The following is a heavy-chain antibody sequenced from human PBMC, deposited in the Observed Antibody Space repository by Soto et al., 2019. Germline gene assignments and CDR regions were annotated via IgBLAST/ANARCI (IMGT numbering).Heavy chain of an antibody. CDR3: ARRYYDYVWGTLTWVDP. V-gene: IGHV3-53*01. CDR2: IYSGGST. D-gene: IGHD3-16*01. Sequence: SWPRTTTVGGLEWVSVIYSGGSTYYADSVKGRVTISRDNSKNTLYLQMNSLRAEDTAVYYCARRYYDYVWGTLTWVDPWVQGTLVTVS. J-gene: IGHJ5*02.